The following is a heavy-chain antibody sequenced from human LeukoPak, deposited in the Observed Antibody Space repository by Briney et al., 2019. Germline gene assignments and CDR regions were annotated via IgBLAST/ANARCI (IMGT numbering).Heavy chain of an antibody. Sequence: KPSETLSLTCTVSGGSISSSAYYWGWIRQPPGKGLEWIGSIFYPGSTYYKPSLKSRVTISVDTSKNQFSLKLSSVTAADTAVYYCARNIDDWGQGTLVTVSS. V-gene: IGHV4-39*01. CDR1: GGSISSSAYY. CDR3: ARNIDD. D-gene: IGHD1/OR15-1a*01. CDR2: IFYPGST. J-gene: IGHJ4*02.